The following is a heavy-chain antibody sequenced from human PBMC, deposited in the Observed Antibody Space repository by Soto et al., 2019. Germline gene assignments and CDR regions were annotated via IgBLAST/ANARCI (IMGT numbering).Heavy chain of an antibody. CDR1: GDTFTDYY. Sequence: QVPLVQSGAEVKKPGASVKVSCKASGDTFTDYYIHWVRQAPGQGLEWMGTVNPSGGHTTYAQHFLGRMTMTRDTSTSTLYMELTSLTSEDTAIYYCARGGHVMVVTAALDYWGQGTLVTVYS. CDR3: ARGGHVMVVTAALDY. J-gene: IGHJ4*02. CDR2: VNPSGGHT. D-gene: IGHD2-21*02. V-gene: IGHV1-46*01.